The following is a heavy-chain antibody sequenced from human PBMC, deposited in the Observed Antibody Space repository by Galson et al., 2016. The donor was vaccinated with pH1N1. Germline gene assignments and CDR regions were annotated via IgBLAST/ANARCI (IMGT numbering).Heavy chain of an antibody. J-gene: IGHJ4*02. CDR3: VKRPTAATGPFEY. CDR2: ITASGGNT. V-gene: IGHV3-23*01. D-gene: IGHD6-13*01. Sequence: LRLSCAASGFTFSSYAMSWVRQAPGKGLEWVSSITASGGNTYYADSVKGRFTISRDNSKNTLFLQMNSLRAEDTAVYYCVKRPTAATGPFEYWGQGTLITVSS. CDR1: GFTFSSYA.